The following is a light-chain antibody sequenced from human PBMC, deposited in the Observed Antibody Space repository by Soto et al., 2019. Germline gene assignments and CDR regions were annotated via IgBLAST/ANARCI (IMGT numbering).Light chain of an antibody. V-gene: IGKV1-39*01. CDR1: QSVGTW. J-gene: IGKJ5*01. Sequence: DIQVTQSASTLYASVGDRITITCRASQSVGTWLAWYQQKPGKAPKLLIYAASSLQSGVPSRFSGSGSGTDFTLTISSLQPEDFATYYCQQSYSTPITFGQRTRLEIK. CDR2: AAS. CDR3: QQSYSTPIT.